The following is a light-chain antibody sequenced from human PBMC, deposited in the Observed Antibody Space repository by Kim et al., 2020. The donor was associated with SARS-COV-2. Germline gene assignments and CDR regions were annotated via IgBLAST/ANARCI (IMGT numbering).Light chain of an antibody. CDR2: YKSDSNK. J-gene: IGLJ3*02. Sequence: FSCSLRSGIHVDIYNIFWYQQKPGSLPRYLLRYKSDSNKEQGSGVPSRFSGSKDASTNAGLLLISGLQSEDEADYYCAIWYSNTWVFGGGDQLTDL. CDR3: AIWYSNTWV. CDR1: SGIHVDIYN. V-gene: IGLV5-39*01.